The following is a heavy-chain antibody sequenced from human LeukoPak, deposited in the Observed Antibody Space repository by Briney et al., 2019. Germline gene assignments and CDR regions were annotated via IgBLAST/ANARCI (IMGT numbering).Heavy chain of an antibody. Sequence: SETLSLTCTVSGGSISSSSYYWGWIRQPPGKGLEWIGSIYYSGNTYYNPSLKSRVTISVDTSKNQFSLKLSSVTAADTAVYYCARSLWVTYYGMDVWGQGTTVTVSS. CDR3: ARSLWVTYYGMDV. CDR1: GGSISSSSYY. D-gene: IGHD3-10*01. J-gene: IGHJ6*02. V-gene: IGHV4-39*07. CDR2: IYYSGNT.